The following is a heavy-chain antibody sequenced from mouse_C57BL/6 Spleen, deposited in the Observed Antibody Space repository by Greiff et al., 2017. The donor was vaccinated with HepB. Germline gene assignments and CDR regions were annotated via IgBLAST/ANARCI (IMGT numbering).Heavy chain of an antibody. CDR1: GYTFTSYW. D-gene: IGHD1-1*01. CDR2: IYPSDSET. Sequence: VQLQQPGAELVRPGSSVKLSCKASGYTFTSYWMDWVKQRPGQGLEWIGNIYPSDSETHYNQKFKDKATLTVDKSYSTAYMQLSSLTSEDSAVYYCAREENYYGSSPFDYWGQGTTLTVSS. CDR3: AREENYYGSSPFDY. V-gene: IGHV1-61*01. J-gene: IGHJ2*01.